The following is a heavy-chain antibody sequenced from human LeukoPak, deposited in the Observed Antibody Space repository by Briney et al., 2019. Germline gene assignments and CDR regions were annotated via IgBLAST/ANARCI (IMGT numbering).Heavy chain of an antibody. Sequence: SETLSLTCAVYGGSFSGYYWSWLRQPPGKGLEWIGEINHSGSINYNPSLKSRVTISVDTCKNQFSLKLSSVTAADTAVYYCARREYQLPPDYWGQGTLVTVSS. J-gene: IGHJ4*02. D-gene: IGHD2-2*01. CDR3: ARREYQLPPDY. V-gene: IGHV4-34*01. CDR1: GGSFSGYY. CDR2: INHSGSI.